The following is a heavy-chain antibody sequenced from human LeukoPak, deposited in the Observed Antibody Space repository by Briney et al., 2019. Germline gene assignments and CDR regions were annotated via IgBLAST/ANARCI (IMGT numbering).Heavy chain of an antibody. J-gene: IGHJ4*02. Sequence: PSEILSLTCTVSCGSTSSYNWRLIRQPPGKRLGWIGYFYCSGSTNYNPSLKSRVTISVDTSNNQFSLKLSSVTAADTAVYYCARVDTAMVSYFDYWGQGTLVTVSS. V-gene: IGHV4-59*01. CDR2: FYCSGST. CDR1: CGSTSSYN. D-gene: IGHD5-18*01. CDR3: ARVDTAMVSYFDY.